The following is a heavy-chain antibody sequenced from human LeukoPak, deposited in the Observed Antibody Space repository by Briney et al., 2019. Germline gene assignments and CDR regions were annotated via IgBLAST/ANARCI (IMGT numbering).Heavy chain of an antibody. D-gene: IGHD3-10*01. Sequence: GGSLRLSCAASGFTFSSYWMSWVRQAPGKGLEWVANIKQDGSEKYYVDSVKGRFTISRDNAKNSLYLQMNSLRAEDTAVYYCAREVLLWFGDQKADYWGQGTLVTVSS. CDR2: IKQDGSEK. CDR3: AREVLLWFGDQKADY. J-gene: IGHJ4*02. CDR1: GFTFSSYW. V-gene: IGHV3-7*01.